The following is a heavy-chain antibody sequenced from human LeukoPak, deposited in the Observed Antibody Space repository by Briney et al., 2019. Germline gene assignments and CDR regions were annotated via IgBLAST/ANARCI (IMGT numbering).Heavy chain of an antibody. CDR1: GYTFTSYD. Sequence: GASVNVSCKASGYTFTSYDINWVRQATGQGLEWMGWMNPNSGNTGYAQKFQGRVTMTRNTSISTAYMELSSLRSEDTAVYYCARGVRMATISPDLRLYYFDYWGQGTLVTVSS. V-gene: IGHV1-8*01. D-gene: IGHD5-24*01. CDR2: MNPNSGNT. J-gene: IGHJ4*02. CDR3: ARGVRMATISPDLRLYYFDY.